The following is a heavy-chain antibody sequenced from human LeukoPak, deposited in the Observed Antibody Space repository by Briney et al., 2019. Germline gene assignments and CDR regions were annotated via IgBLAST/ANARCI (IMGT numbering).Heavy chain of an antibody. J-gene: IGHJ4*02. Sequence: SAPLSLPYAVGGGPISSSSYYWGWIRRPPGKGLGWIGSIYDSGSTDYNPSRKSRVTISVDTSKNQFSLKLSSVTAADTAVYYCASPGIPTTYSDFWSGYYPDYWGPGTPVTVSS. D-gene: IGHD3-3*01. V-gene: IGHV4-39*01. CDR3: ASPGIPTTYSDFWSGYYPDY. CDR2: IYDSGST. CDR1: GGPISSSSYY.